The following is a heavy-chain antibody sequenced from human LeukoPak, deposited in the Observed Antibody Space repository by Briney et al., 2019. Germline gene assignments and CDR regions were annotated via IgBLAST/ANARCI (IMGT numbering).Heavy chain of an antibody. CDR3: ARVRAGETGFFAVAGTGVDY. V-gene: IGHV4-34*01. Sequence: SETLSLTCAVYGGSFSGYYWSWIRQPPGEGLEWIGEINHSGSTNYNPSLKSRVTISVDTSKNQFSLKLSSVTAADTAVYYCARVRAGETGFFAVAGTGVDYWGQGTLVTVSS. CDR1: GGSFSGYY. D-gene: IGHD6-19*01. CDR2: INHSGST. J-gene: IGHJ4*02.